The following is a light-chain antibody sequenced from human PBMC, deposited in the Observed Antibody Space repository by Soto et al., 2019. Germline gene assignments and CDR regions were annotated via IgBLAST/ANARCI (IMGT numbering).Light chain of an antibody. CDR3: QQYNSYSRT. V-gene: IGKV1-5*03. CDR2: KAS. Sequence: DIQMTQSPSTLSASVGDRVTITCRASQSISSWLAWYQQKPGKAPKLLIYKASSLESGVPSRVSGSGSGTEFTLTISSLQPDDFATDYCQQYNSYSRTFSQGTKVEIK. CDR1: QSISSW. J-gene: IGKJ1*01.